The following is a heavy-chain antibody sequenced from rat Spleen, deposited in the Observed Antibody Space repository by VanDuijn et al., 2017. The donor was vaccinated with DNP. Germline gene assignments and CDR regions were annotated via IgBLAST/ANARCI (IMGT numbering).Heavy chain of an antibody. Sequence: EVQLVESGGGLVQPGRSLKLSCAASGFTFSNYGMAWVRQAPTRGLEWVAGISSSGGGSYYRDSVKGRLTISRDNAKSTLYLQMSSLRSEDTATYYCTRDRKNYDYFDYWGQGVMVTVSS. CDR3: TRDRKNYDYFDY. D-gene: IGHD1-10*01. V-gene: IGHV5-27*01. CDR2: ISSSGGGS. CDR1: GFTFSNYG. J-gene: IGHJ2*01.